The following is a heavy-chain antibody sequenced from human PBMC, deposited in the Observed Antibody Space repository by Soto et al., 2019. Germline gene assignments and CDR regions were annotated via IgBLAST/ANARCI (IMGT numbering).Heavy chain of an antibody. J-gene: IGHJ6*02. CDR3: ARGEYYYYYYGMDV. V-gene: IGHV4-34*01. CDR2: INHSGST. CDR1: GGSFSGYY. Sequence: SETLSLTCAVYGGSFSGYYWSWIRQPPVKGLEWIGEINHSGSTNYNPSLKSRVTISVDTSKNQFSLKLSSVTAADTAVYYCARGEYYYYYYGMDVWGQGTTVTVSS.